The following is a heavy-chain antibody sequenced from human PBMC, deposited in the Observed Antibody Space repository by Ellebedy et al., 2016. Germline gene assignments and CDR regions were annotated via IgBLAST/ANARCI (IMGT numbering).Heavy chain of an antibody. V-gene: IGHV3-21*01. CDR2: ISYDSTYR. CDR1: GFSMSGYE. CDR3: ARDSASHLRFSYTDY. Sequence: GESLKISXATSGFSMSGYEMSWVRQAPGKGLEWVSSISYDSTYRYYAGSVRGRFTISRDNAQGSLFLEMHSLRAEDTAVYYCARDSASHLRFSYTDYWGRGTLIAVSS. J-gene: IGHJ4*01. D-gene: IGHD4-11*01.